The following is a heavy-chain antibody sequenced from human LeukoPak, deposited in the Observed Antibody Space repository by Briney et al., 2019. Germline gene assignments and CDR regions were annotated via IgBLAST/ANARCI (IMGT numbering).Heavy chain of an antibody. Sequence: ASLKSPCNASGYTFTSYGISWVRQAPGQGLEWMGWISAYNGNTNYAQKLQGRVTMTTDTSTSTAYMELRSLRSDDTAVYYCARGGAAAGTNYWGQGTLVTVSS. D-gene: IGHD6-13*01. CDR3: ARGGAAAGTNY. V-gene: IGHV1-18*01. CDR2: ISAYNGNT. J-gene: IGHJ4*02. CDR1: GYTFTSYG.